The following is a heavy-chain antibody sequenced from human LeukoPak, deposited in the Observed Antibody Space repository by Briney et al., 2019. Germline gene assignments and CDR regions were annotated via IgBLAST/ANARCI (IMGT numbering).Heavy chain of an antibody. J-gene: IGHJ4*02. CDR3: ARFNWGSGGFDY. CDR1: GYSISRGYY. Sequence: SETLSLTCSVSGYSISRGYYWGWIRQPPGKGLEWIASIHYTGSTYHNPYLKSRVTKSIDTSRNEFSPRLSSVTAADTAVHFCARFNWGSGGFDYWGQGTQVTVSS. D-gene: IGHD7-27*01. V-gene: IGHV4-38-2*02. CDR2: IHYTGST.